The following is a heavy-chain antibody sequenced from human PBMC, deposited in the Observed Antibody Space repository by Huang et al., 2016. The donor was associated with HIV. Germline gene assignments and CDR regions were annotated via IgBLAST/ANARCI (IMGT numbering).Heavy chain of an antibody. D-gene: IGHD1-1*01. CDR2: ITPDHGNT. CDR3: ARDIGSNGNGLNWFDS. V-gene: IGHV1-18*01. Sequence: QVQLVQSGAEVKKPGASVKVSCKASGYSFTKYGISWVRKAPGQGLEWMGWITPDHGNTNVAQKFQSRVTMTTATSTSTAYMELRGMRSADTAVYYCARDIGSNGNGLNWFDSWGQGTLVTVSS. J-gene: IGHJ5*01. CDR1: GYSFTKYG.